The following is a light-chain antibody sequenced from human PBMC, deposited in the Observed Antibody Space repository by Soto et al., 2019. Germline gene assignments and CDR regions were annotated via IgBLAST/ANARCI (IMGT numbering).Light chain of an antibody. CDR1: QSVSSN. Sequence: EIVMTQSPATLSVSPGERATLSCRASQSVSSNLAWYQQKPGQAPRLLIYGASTRATGIPARFSGSGSGTEFTLTFSSLQSEDFAVYYCQQYNKWPPYTFGQGTKLEIK. J-gene: IGKJ2*01. CDR3: QQYNKWPPYT. CDR2: GAS. V-gene: IGKV3-15*01.